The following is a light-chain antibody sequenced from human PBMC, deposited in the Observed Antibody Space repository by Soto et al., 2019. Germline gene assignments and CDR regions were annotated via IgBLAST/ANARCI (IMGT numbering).Light chain of an antibody. CDR1: QNVNNN. CDR2: DAS. CDR3: QQHHNLPLT. J-gene: IGKJ4*01. V-gene: IGKV1-33*01. Sequence: QRTMSRSSPSASVSERVRITCPPSQNVNNNLNWYQQKPGKAPKLLIYDASDLERGVPARFSGSGTGTDYTLTISSLQAEDDATYYCQQHHNLPLTFGGGTKVDIK.